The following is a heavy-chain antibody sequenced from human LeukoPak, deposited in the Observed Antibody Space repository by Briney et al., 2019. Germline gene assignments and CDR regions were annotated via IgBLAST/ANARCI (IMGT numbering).Heavy chain of an antibody. CDR3: ERDKDSLFDP. CDR2: FDPEDGET. D-gene: IGHD2-15*01. J-gene: IGHJ5*02. Sequence: ASVKVSCKVSGYTLTELSMHWVRQAPGERLEWRGGFDPEDGETIYAQKFQGRVTMTEDTSTDTAYMELSSLRSADTAVYYCERDKDSLFDPWGQGTLVTVSS. CDR1: GYTLTELS. V-gene: IGHV1-24*01.